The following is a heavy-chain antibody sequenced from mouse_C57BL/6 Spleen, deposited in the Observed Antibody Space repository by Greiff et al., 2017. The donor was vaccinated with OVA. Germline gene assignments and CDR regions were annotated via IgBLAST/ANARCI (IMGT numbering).Heavy chain of an antibody. CDR3: ARGWRGGAMDY. CDR1: GYTFTSYW. J-gene: IGHJ4*01. Sequence: QVHVKQPGAELVRPGTSVKLSCKASGYTFTSYWMHWVKQRPGQGLEWIGVIDPSDSYTNYNQKFKGKATLTVDTSSSTAYMQLSSLTSEDSAVYYCARGWRGGAMDYWGQGTSVTVSS. CDR2: IDPSDSYT. V-gene: IGHV1-59*01.